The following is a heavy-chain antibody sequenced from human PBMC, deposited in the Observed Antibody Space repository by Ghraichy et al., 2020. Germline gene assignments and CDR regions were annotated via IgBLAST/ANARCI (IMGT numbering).Heavy chain of an antibody. CDR2: INHSGST. CDR1: GGSFSGYY. Sequence: ESLNISCAVYGGSFSGYYWTWIRQTPGKGLEWIGEINHSGSTNYKPSLKSRVTISVDTSKNQFSLKLSSVTAADTAVYYCARDTIRDGMDVWGQGTTVTVSS. J-gene: IGHJ6*02. D-gene: IGHD5-12*01. CDR3: ARDTIRDGMDV. V-gene: IGHV4-34*01.